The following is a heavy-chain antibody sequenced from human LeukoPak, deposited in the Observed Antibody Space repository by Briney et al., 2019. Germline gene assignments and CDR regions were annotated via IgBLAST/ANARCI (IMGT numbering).Heavy chain of an antibody. J-gene: IGHJ4*02. D-gene: IGHD5-24*01. Sequence: PGRSLRLSCAASGFTFSSYGMHWVRQAPGKGLEWVAVISYDGSNKYYADSVKGRFTISRDNSKNTLYLQMNSLRAEDTAVYYCAKDRSLGRWLQFAISGDWGQGTLVTVSS. CDR3: AKDRSLGRWLQFAISGD. CDR1: GFTFSSYG. CDR2: ISYDGSNK. V-gene: IGHV3-30*18.